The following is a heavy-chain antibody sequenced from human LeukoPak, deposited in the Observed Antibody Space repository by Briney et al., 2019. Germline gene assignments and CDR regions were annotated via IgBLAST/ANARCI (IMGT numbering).Heavy chain of an antibody. J-gene: IGHJ3*02. CDR1: GGSISSYY. CDR3: ARDGSSSGYYAIDAFDI. D-gene: IGHD3-22*01. V-gene: IGHV4-4*07. Sequence: KSSETLSLTCTVSGGSISSYYWSWIRQPAGKGLEWIGRIYTSGSTNYNPSLKSRVTMSVDTSKNQFSLKLSSVTAADTAVYYCARDGSSSGYYAIDAFDIWGQGTMVTVSS. CDR2: IYTSGST.